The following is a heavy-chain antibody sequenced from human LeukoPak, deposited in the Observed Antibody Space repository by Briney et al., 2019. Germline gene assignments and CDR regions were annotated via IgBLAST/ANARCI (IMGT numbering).Heavy chain of an antibody. Sequence: GGSLRLSCAASGFTFSNYDMGWVRQAPGEGLEWVSSISGSGSSTYYADSVKGRFTISRDNPKNAQYLQMSSLRAEDTAVYYCARSVPDYTRFGFWGQGALVTVSS. D-gene: IGHD4-11*01. V-gene: IGHV3-23*01. CDR1: GFTFSNYD. J-gene: IGHJ4*02. CDR3: ARSVPDYTRFGF. CDR2: ISGSGSST.